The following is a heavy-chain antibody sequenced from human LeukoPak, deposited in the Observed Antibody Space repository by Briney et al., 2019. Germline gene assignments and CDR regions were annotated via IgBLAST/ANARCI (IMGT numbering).Heavy chain of an antibody. CDR1: GGSIRSSSYY. J-gene: IGHJ6*03. CDR2: IYYSGST. V-gene: IGHV4-39*01. Sequence: SETLSLTCTVSGGSIRSSSYYWGWIRQPPGKGLEWIGSIYYSGSTYYNPSLKSRVTISADTSKNQFSLKLSSVTAADTAVYYCATRSELYSYYYMDVWGKGTTVTISS. CDR3: ATRSELYSYYYMDV. D-gene: IGHD1-26*01.